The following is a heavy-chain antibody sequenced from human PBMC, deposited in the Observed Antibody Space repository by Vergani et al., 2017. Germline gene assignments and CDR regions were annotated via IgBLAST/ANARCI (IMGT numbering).Heavy chain of an antibody. V-gene: IGHV3-43D*03. Sequence: EVQLVESGGVVVQPGGSLRLSCAASGFTFDDYAMHWVRQAPGEGLEWVSLISWDGGSTYYADSVKGRFTISRDNSKNSLYLQMNSLGAEDTALYYCAKDMRSCCGGSCDSYCYGMVGWVQGATVTVSP. CDR1: GFTFDDYA. D-gene: IGHD2-15*01. CDR2: ISWDGGST. J-gene: IGHJ6*01. CDR3: AKDMRSCCGGSCDSYCYGMVG.